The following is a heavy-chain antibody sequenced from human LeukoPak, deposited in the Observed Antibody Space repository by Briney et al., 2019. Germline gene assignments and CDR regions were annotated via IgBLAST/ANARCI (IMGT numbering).Heavy chain of an antibody. CDR2: INAGNGNT. CDR3: ARDMSSDWSLDY. J-gene: IGHJ4*02. V-gene: IGHV1-3*01. CDR1: GYTFTIYA. Sequence: ASVKVSFKASGYTFTIYAMHWVRQAPGQRLEWMGWINAGNGNTKYPQKFQDRVTITRDTSASTAYMELSSLRSEDTAVYYCARDMSSDWSLDYWGQGTLVTVSS. D-gene: IGHD6-19*01.